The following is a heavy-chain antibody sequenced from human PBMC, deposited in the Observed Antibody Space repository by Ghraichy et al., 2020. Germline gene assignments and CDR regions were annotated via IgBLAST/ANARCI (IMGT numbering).Heavy chain of an antibody. J-gene: IGHJ5*02. Sequence: SETLSLTCTVSGGSISSSTYYWGWIRQPPGKGLEWIGSIYSDGSTYYNPSLKTRVTLSVDTSKNQFSLTLSSVTAADTAVYYCARQERYDQHAGEFDPWGQGTLVAVSS. CDR1: GGSISSSTYY. D-gene: IGHD3-16*01. V-gene: IGHV4-39*01. CDR2: IYSDGST. CDR3: ARQERYDQHAGEFDP.